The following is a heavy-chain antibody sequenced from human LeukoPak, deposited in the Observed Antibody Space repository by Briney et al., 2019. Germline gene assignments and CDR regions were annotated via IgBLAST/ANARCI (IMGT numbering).Heavy chain of an antibody. Sequence: GGSLRLSCAASGFTFSSYSMNWVRQAPGKGLEWVSYISSSHTSMYYADSVKGRFTISRDNARNSLYLQMNSLRAEDTAVYYCAKQNGAGYYYYFDSWGQGTLVTVSS. D-gene: IGHD3-22*01. V-gene: IGHV3-48*01. CDR3: AKQNGAGYYYYFDS. CDR1: GFTFSSYS. J-gene: IGHJ4*02. CDR2: ISSSHTSM.